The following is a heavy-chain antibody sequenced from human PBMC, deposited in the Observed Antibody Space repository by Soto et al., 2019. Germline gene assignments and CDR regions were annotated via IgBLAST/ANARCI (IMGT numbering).Heavy chain of an antibody. V-gene: IGHV5-10-1*01. J-gene: IGHJ6*02. Sequence: PVESLKISCKGSGYSFTSYWISWVRQMPGKGLEWMGRIDPSDSYTNYSPSFQGHVTISADKSISTAYLQWSSLKASDTAMYYCARDIVVVPAADYYYYGMDVWGQGTTVTVSS. CDR2: IDPSDSYT. CDR3: ARDIVVVPAADYYYYGMDV. CDR1: GYSFTSYW. D-gene: IGHD2-2*01.